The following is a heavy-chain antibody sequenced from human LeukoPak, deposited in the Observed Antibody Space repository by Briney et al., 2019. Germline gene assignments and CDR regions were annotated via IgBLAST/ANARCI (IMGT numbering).Heavy chain of an antibody. CDR2: LSPRDGET. Sequence: ASVKVSCTVSGSGGTKRSIDWIRQAPGKGLEWMGSLSPRDGETSHAQKFQGRFNIIGSTSTDTVYMEIKFLDSGGQAVYYFSTGAMVYDYWGQGTLVIVS. CDR1: GSGGTKRS. D-gene: IGHD3-10*01. V-gene: IGHV1-24*01. J-gene: IGHJ4*02. CDR3: STGAMVYDY.